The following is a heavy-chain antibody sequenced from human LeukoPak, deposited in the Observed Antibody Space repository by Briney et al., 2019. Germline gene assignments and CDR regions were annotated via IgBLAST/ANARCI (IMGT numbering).Heavy chain of an antibody. V-gene: IGHV3-30*04. Sequence: PGGSLRLSCAASGFSFSTYAMHRVRQAPGKGLEWVALVSYDGSDQYYADSVKGRFTISRDNRKNTLSLQMNSLRAEDAAVYYCAREDRGWYPAYWGQGTLVTVSS. CDR2: VSYDGSDQ. CDR3: AREDRGWYPAY. J-gene: IGHJ4*02. CDR1: GFSFSTYA. D-gene: IGHD6-19*01.